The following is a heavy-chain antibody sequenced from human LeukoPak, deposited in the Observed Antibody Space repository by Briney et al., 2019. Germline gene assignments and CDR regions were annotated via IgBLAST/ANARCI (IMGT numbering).Heavy chain of an antibody. V-gene: IGHV3-30*02. J-gene: IGHJ4*02. Sequence: GGSLRLSCAASGFTFSRYGMHWVRQAPGKGLEWVAFIKYDGINKYYGDSVKGRFNISRDNSKITLYLQMNSLRPEDTAVYYCATGDTANWGQGTLVTVSS. CDR1: GFTFSRYG. CDR2: IKYDGINK. CDR3: ATGDTAN. D-gene: IGHD3-16*01.